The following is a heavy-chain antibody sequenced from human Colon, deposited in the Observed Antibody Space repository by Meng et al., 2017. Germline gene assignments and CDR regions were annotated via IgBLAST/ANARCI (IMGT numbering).Heavy chain of an antibody. D-gene: IGHD6-19*01. CDR1: GGSVTITGYY. Sequence: QVQLQEAGPGLVRPSETLSLTCTVSGGSVTITGYYWSWIRQSPGKGLEWIGYIYYTGTTNYNPSLKSRVTISVDTSKNQFSLKLSSVTPADTAVYFCARDNLLTSGSRFCFDYWGQGALVTGSS. V-gene: IGHV4-61*08. J-gene: IGHJ4*02. CDR2: IYYTGTT. CDR3: ARDNLLTSGSRFCFDY.